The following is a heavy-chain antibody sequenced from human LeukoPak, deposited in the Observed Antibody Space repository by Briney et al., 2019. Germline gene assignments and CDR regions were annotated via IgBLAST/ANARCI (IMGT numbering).Heavy chain of an antibody. J-gene: IGHJ4*02. CDR3: ARGRCID. Sequence: PSETLSLTCAVYGGSFSGYYWSWIRQPRGKGLEWIGEINHSGSTNYNPSLKSRVTISVDTSKNQFSLKLSSVTAADTAVYYCARGRCIDWGQGTLVTVSS. CDR1: GGSFSGYY. CDR2: INHSGST. V-gene: IGHV4-34*01. D-gene: IGHD2-15*01.